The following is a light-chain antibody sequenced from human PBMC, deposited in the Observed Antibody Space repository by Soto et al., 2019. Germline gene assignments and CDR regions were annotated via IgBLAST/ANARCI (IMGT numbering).Light chain of an antibody. CDR2: DGS. J-gene: IGKJ1*01. V-gene: IGKV1-5*03. CDR1: QSINTW. Sequence: DIQMTQSPSTLSASIGDRIIITCRASQSINTWVAWYHQKPGEAPNLLIYDGSTLARGVPSRFSGSGSETEFTLTISRLQPDYFATFYCQQYQTYSRTFGQGTKVEV. CDR3: QQYQTYSRT.